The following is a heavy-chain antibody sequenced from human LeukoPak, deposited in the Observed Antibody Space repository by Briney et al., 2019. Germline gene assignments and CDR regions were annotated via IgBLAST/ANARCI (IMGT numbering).Heavy chain of an antibody. CDR3: ARHRSSSVVVPAAIAWFDP. CDR2: IYYSGST. CDR1: VGSVSSGGYY. Sequence: SETLSLTCTVSVGSVSSGGYYWSWIRQHPGKGLAWIGYIYYSGSTYYNPSLKSRVTISVDTSKNQFSLKLSSVTAADTAVYYCARHRSSSVVVPAAIAWFDPWGQGALVTVPS. D-gene: IGHD2-2*01. J-gene: IGHJ5*02. V-gene: IGHV4-31*03.